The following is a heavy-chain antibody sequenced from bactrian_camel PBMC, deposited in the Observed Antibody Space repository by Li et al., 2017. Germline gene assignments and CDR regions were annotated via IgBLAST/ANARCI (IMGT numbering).Heavy chain of an antibody. CDR3: ELDRDDGGNTLATRIRNCILDVGEEDFAY. CDR2: LYHFGPPT. CDR1: QYVRTAFC. Sequence: HVQLVESGGGSVQAGGSLRLSCVASQYVRTAFCMGWFRQAPGKERERVATLYHFGPPTYYSDSVKGRFTISRDNTENTLYLQMGNLKPEDTAMYYCELDRDDGGNTLATRIRNCILDVGEEDFAYWGQGTQVTVS. J-gene: IGHJ4*01. V-gene: IGHV3S6*01. D-gene: IGHD1*01.